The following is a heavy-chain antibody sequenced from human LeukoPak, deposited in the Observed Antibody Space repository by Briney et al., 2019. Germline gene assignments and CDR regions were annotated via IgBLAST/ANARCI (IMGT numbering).Heavy chain of an antibody. CDR1: GFIFSDYY. CDR2: ISSGAGTI. J-gene: IGHJ3*01. CDR3: ARTRYPNAFHF. Sequence: GGSLRLSCAASGFIFSDYYMSWIRQAPGEGLEWVSYISSGAGTIYYADSVKGRFTISRDNAKNSLYLQMNSLRAEDTAVYYCARTRYPNAFHFWGQGTMVTVSS. V-gene: IGHV3-11*01. D-gene: IGHD3-9*01.